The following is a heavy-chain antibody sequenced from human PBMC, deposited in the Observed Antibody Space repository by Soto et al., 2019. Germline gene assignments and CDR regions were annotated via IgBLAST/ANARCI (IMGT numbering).Heavy chain of an antibody. D-gene: IGHD2-21*02. V-gene: IGHV3-33*01. CDR3: ARDIAAYCGGDCYVDY. Sequence: QVQLVESGGGVVQPGRSLRLSCAASGFTFSSYGMHWVRQAPGKGREWVAVIWYDGSNKYYADSVKGRFTISRDNSKNTLYLQMNSLRAEDTAVYYCARDIAAYCGGDCYVDYWGQGTLVTVSS. J-gene: IGHJ4*02. CDR1: GFTFSSYG. CDR2: IWYDGSNK.